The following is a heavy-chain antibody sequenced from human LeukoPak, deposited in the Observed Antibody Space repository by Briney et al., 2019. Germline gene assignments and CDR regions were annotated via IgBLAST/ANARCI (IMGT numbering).Heavy chain of an antibody. D-gene: IGHD3-22*01. CDR2: IYYSGST. V-gene: IGHV4-59*01. Sequence: SETLSLTCTVSGGSISSYYWSWIRQPPGKGLEWVGYIYYSGSTNYNPSLKSRVTISADTSKNQFSLKLSSVTAADTAVYYCARGHYYDSSGLPFDYWGQGTLVTVSS. CDR3: ARGHYYDSSGLPFDY. CDR1: GGSISSYY. J-gene: IGHJ4*02.